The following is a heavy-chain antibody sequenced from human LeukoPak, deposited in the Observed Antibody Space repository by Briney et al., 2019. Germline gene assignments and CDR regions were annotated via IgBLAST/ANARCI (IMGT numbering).Heavy chain of an antibody. CDR2: ISGDGGST. CDR3: AKELEMATIRDYYYGMDV. Sequence: PGGSLRLSCATSGFSFTDYPMNWVRQAPGKGLEWVSLISGDGGSTYYADSVKGRFTISRDNSKNSLYLQMNSLRTEDTALYYCAKELEMATIRDYYYGMDVWGQGTTVTVSS. V-gene: IGHV3-43*02. CDR1: GFSFTDYP. J-gene: IGHJ6*02. D-gene: IGHD5-24*01.